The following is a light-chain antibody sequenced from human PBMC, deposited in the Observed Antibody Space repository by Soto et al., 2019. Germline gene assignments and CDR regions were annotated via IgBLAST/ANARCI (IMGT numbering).Light chain of an antibody. CDR1: QSVSSSY. CDR3: QQYGSSQYT. CDR2: GAS. J-gene: IGKJ2*01. Sequence: EIVLTQSPGTLSLSPGERATLSCSASQSVSSSYLAWYQQKPGQAPRLLIYGASSRATGIPDRFSGSGSGTDFTLTISRLETEDFAVYYCQQYGSSQYTFGQGTKLEIK. V-gene: IGKV3-20*01.